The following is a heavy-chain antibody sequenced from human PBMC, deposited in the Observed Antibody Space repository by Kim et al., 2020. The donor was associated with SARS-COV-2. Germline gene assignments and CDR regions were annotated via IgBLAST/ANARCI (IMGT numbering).Heavy chain of an antibody. D-gene: IGHD3-3*01. J-gene: IGHJ4*02. CDR3: AMDYDFWSGYNSDY. V-gene: IGHV3-7*04. Sequence: YGDSVKGRFSISRDNAKNSLYLQMNSLRAEDTAVYYCAMDYDFWSGYNSDYWGQGTLVTVSS.